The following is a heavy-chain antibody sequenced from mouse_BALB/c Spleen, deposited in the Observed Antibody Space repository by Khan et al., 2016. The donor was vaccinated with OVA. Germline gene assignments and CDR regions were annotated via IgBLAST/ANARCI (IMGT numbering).Heavy chain of an antibody. J-gene: IGHJ4*01. V-gene: IGHV1S41*01. D-gene: IGHD1-1*01. CDR1: GYTFTSYW. Sequence: DLVKPGASVKLSCKASGYTFTSYWINWIKQRPGQGLEWIGHISPGSGRTYYNAMITVQATLNVDTSSTTAYIQLSSQSSDDSTVYFLARSHYYGSGHYSMDYWGQGTSVTVSS. CDR2: ISPGSGRT. CDR3: ARSHYYGSGHYSMDY.